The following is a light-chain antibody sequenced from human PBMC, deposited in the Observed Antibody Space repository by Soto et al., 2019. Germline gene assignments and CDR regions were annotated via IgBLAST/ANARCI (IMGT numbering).Light chain of an antibody. Sequence: DIQMTQSPSSLSASVGDRVTITCRASQSISTYLNWYQQKPGEAPKLLIYSTSSLQDGVPSRFSGSASGTDFTLTINSLQLEDLALYFCQQSYSPYTFGQGTKLEIK. CDR3: QQSYSPYT. V-gene: IGKV1-39*01. J-gene: IGKJ2*01. CDR1: QSISTY. CDR2: STS.